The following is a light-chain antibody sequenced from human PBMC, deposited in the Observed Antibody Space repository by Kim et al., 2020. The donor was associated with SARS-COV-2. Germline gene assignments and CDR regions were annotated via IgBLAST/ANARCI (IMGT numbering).Light chain of an antibody. Sequence: QSVLTQPPSASGTPGQRVTISCSGTKSNIGRNTVNWYQHSPGTAPKLLIYSGNERPSGVPDRFSGSKSGTSASLAISGLQSEDEADYYCAGWDDSLNGYVFGTGTKVVVL. V-gene: IGLV1-44*01. CDR1: KSNIGRNT. CDR3: AGWDDSLNGYV. CDR2: SGN. J-gene: IGLJ1*01.